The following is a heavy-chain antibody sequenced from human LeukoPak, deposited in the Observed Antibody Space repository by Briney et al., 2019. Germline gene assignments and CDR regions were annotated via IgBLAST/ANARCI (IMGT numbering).Heavy chain of an antibody. CDR3: AKDAPNSSGWYNDAFDI. J-gene: IGHJ3*02. V-gene: IGHV3-30*02. D-gene: IGHD6-19*01. CDR1: GFTFSSYG. Sequence: GSLRLSCAASGFTFSSYGMHWVRQAPGKGLEWVAFIRYDGSNKYYADSVKGRFTISRDNSKNTLYLQMNSLRAEDTAVYYCAKDAPNSSGWYNDAFDIWGQGTMVTVSS. CDR2: IRYDGSNK.